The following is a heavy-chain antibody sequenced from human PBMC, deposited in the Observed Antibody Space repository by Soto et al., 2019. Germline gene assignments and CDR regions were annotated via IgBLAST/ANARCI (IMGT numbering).Heavy chain of an antibody. D-gene: IGHD2-15*01. CDR3: AKDRAWYCGCGSCYSIFDY. CDR1: GFTFSSYG. J-gene: IGHJ4*02. CDR2: ISYDGSNK. Sequence: QVQLVESGGGVVQPGRSLRLSCAASGFTFSSYGMHWVRQAPGKGLEWVAVISYDGSNKYYADSVKGRFTISRDNSKNPLYLKMNRLRAEDTAVYYCAKDRAWYCGCGSCYSIFDYWGQGTLVTVSS. V-gene: IGHV3-30*18.